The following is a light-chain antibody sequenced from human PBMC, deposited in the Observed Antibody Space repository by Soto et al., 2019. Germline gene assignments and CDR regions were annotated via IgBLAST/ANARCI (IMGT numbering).Light chain of an antibody. CDR1: QSISTY. J-gene: IGKJ1*01. CDR3: QHYNSYSEA. Sequence: DIQMTQSPPSLSASVGDTVTITCRASQSISTYLDWYQVTPGKAPKVLIYGASTLQDGVPSRFSGSGSGTEFTLTISSLQPDDFATYYCQHYNSYSEAFGQGTKVDNK. CDR2: GAS. V-gene: IGKV1-5*01.